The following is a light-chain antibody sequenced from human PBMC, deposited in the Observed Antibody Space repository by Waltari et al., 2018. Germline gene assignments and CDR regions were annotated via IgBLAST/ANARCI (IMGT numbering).Light chain of an antibody. CDR3: QQRSNWPRT. CDR1: QNIGSY. J-gene: IGKJ2*01. Sequence: EIVLTQSPATPSLSPGERATLSCRASQNIGSYLAWYQQKPGQPPRVLIYDASTRATGIPARFSGSGSGADFALTISSLEPDDFAVYYCQQRSNWPRTFGQGTKLEIK. V-gene: IGKV3-11*01. CDR2: DAS.